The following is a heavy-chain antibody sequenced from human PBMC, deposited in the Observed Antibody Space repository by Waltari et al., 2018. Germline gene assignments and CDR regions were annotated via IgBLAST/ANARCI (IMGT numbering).Heavy chain of an antibody. CDR2: FESEDGET. CDR1: GYTLTELS. D-gene: IGHD3-22*01. CDR3: ATRPPRPYYDSSGYPMAVWFDP. J-gene: IGHJ5*02. Sequence: QVQLVQSGAEVKKPGASVKVSCKVSGYTLTELSMHWVRQAPGKGLEWMGGFESEDGETIYEQKFQGRVTMTEDKSTDTAYMELSSLRSEDTAVYYCATRPPRPYYDSSGYPMAVWFDPWGQGTLVTVSS. V-gene: IGHV1-24*01.